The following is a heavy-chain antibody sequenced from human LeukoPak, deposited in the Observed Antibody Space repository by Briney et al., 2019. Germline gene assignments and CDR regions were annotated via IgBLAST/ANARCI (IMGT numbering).Heavy chain of an antibody. J-gene: IGHJ2*01. CDR3: AKAPWRDSSAYWYFGL. CDR1: GFTFSSYA. V-gene: IGHV3-23*01. CDR2: ISASGGST. Sequence: GGSLRLSCAASGFTFSSYAMTWVRQAPGKGLEWVSTISASGGSTYYGDSVKGRFTISRDNSKNSLYLQMNSLRAEDTAVYYCAKAPWRDSSAYWYFGLWGRGTLVTVSS. D-gene: IGHD3-22*01.